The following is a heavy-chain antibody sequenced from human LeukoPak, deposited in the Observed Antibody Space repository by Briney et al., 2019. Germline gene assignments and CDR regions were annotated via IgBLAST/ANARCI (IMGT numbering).Heavy chain of an antibody. Sequence: NPSETLSLTCAVYGGSFSGYYRSWIRQPPGKGLEWIGEINHSGSTNYNPSLKSRVTISVDTSKNQFSLKLSSVTAADTAVYYCASRFKTSNDYGGNSARDYFDYWGQGTLVTVSS. CDR3: ASRFKTSNDYGGNSARDYFDY. CDR2: INHSGST. CDR1: GGSFSGYY. D-gene: IGHD4-23*01. J-gene: IGHJ4*02. V-gene: IGHV4-34*01.